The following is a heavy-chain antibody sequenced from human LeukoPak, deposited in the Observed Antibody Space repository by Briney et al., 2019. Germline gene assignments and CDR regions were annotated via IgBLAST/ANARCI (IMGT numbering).Heavy chain of an antibody. V-gene: IGHV4-38-2*02. CDR1: GYSISSGYY. J-gene: IGHJ4*02. Sequence: PSETLSLTCTVSGYSISSGYYWGWIRQPPGKGLEWIGSMFHSGTTYYNPSLKSRVTISVDTSKNHFSLKLSSVTAADTAVYYCARMLRTVWELPYYWGQGTQVTVSS. CDR2: MFHSGTT. D-gene: IGHD1-26*01. CDR3: ARMLRTVWELPYY.